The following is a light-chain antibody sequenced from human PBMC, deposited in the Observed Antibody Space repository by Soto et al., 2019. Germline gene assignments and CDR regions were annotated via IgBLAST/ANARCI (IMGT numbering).Light chain of an antibody. CDR1: QVVSNY. V-gene: IGKV1-27*01. Sequence: DIQMTQSPSSLSASVGDRVTITCRASQVVSNYLAWYQQKPGKVPKLLFYAASTLQSGVPSRFSGSGSGTAFTLTIRSLQPEDVATYYCQQYNDAPWTSGSGTKVEIK. CDR2: AAS. CDR3: QQYNDAPWT. J-gene: IGKJ1*01.